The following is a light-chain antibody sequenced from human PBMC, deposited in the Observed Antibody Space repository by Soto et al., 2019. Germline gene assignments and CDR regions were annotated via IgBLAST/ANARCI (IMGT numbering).Light chain of an antibody. Sequence: DIPMTQSPSSLSASVGDRVTITCRARQTIDGYLNWYQQRPGEAPKLLIYAASSLQSGVPSRFSGSGSGTDFVFTINSLQPEDFAAYDCQQSYSTPYTFGQGTKLEIK. CDR1: QTIDGY. CDR2: AAS. CDR3: QQSYSTPYT. V-gene: IGKV1-39*01. J-gene: IGKJ2*01.